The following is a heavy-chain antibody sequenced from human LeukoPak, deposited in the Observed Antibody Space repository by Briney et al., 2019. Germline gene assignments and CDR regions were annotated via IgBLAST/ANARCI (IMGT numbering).Heavy chain of an antibody. D-gene: IGHD2/OR15-2a*01. J-gene: IGHJ4*02. V-gene: IGHV1-2*02. CDR1: DYPFTVTY. Sequence: ASVKVSCRVSDYPFTVTYMHWMRQAPGQGLEWMGWLNPDNGDTRYAQRFHGRVTMTRDTSISTAYMEVTGLKSDDSAVYYCALSIQAASIPAFDYWGQGTLVTVSS. CDR3: ALSIQAASIPAFDY. CDR2: LNPDNGDT.